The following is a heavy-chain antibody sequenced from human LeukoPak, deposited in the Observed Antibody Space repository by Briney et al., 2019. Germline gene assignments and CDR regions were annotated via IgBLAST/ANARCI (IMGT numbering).Heavy chain of an antibody. CDR1: GYTFTGYY. V-gene: IGHV1-2*02. CDR3: ARERSSWYIIAEEREGFDP. CDR2: INPNSGGT. Sequence: ASVKVSCKASGYTFTGYYMHWVRQAPGQGLEWMGWINPNSGGTNYAQKFQGRVTMTRDTSISTAYMELSRLRSDDTAVYYCARERSSWYIIAEEREGFDPWGQGTLVTVSS. J-gene: IGHJ5*02. D-gene: IGHD6-13*01.